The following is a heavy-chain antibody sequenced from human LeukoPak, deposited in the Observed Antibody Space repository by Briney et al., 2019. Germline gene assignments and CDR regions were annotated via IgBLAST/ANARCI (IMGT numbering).Heavy chain of an antibody. V-gene: IGHV4-34*01. Sequence: SETLSLTCAVYGGSFSGYYWSWIRQPPGKGLEWIGEINHSGSTNYNPSLKSRVTISVDTSKNQFSLKLSSVTAADTAVYYCARNYGSGSPPNYWGQGTLVTVSS. D-gene: IGHD3-10*01. CDR1: GGSFSGYY. J-gene: IGHJ4*02. CDR3: ARNYGSGSPPNY. CDR2: INHSGST.